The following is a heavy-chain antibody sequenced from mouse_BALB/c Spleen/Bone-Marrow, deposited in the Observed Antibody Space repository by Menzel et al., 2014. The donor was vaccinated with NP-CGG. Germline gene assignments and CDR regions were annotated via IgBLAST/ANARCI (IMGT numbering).Heavy chain of an antibody. CDR1: GFNFTGYC. D-gene: IGHD1-1*01. CDR3: ARFINGSNYIVDF. V-gene: IGHV1S81*02. J-gene: IGHJ4*01. Sequence: QVQLKESGAELVKPGASVKLSCKASGFNFTGYCMHWVKQRPGQGLEWIGEINPGNGRTNYNAKFQSMATLTADKSSSTANMQLSSLTTENSEVFYCARFINGSNYIVDFWGQGTSVTVSS. CDR2: INPGNGRT.